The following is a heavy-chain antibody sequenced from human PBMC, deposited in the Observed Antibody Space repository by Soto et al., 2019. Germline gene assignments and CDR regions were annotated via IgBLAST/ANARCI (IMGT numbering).Heavy chain of an antibody. CDR2: ISASGRST. CDR1: GFSFGSYV. D-gene: IGHD2-2*01. CDR3: TRPFAYQMPSFWYFDL. V-gene: IGHV3-23*01. Sequence: EEQVLESGGGLVQPGGSLRLSCAASGFSFGSYVMTWVRQAPGKGLEWVSGISASGRSTYYADSVKGRFTVSRDNSKNTLYLDMNNLRVEDTAVYFGTRPFAYQMPSFWYFDLWGRGTLVTVSP. J-gene: IGHJ2*01.